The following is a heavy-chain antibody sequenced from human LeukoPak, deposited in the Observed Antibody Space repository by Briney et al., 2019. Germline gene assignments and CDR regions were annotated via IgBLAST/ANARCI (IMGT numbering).Heavy chain of an antibody. J-gene: IGHJ4*02. CDR1: GYTFTGYY. D-gene: IGHD3-3*01. CDR2: INPNSGGT. CDR3: ARVAGLGFHDY. Sequence: VSVKVSCEASGYTFTGYYMHWVRQAPGPGLEWMGWINPNSGGTNYAQKFQGRATMTRDTSISTAYMELSRLRSDDTAVYYCARVAGLGFHDYWGQGTLVTVSS. V-gene: IGHV1-2*02.